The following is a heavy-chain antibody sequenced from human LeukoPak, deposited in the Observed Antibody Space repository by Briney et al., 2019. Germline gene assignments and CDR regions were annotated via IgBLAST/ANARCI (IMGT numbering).Heavy chain of an antibody. CDR2: IKQDGSEK. V-gene: IGHV3-7*05. D-gene: IGHD3-10*01. CDR1: GFTLRSFW. CDR3: ARTYAGNFDY. J-gene: IGHJ4*02. Sequence: SGGSLRLSCAASGFTLRSFWMNWVRQAPGKGLEWVANIKQDGSEKNYVDSVKGRFTISRDNAKNSLFLQMNSLRAEDTAVYYCARTYAGNFDYWGQGTLVTASS.